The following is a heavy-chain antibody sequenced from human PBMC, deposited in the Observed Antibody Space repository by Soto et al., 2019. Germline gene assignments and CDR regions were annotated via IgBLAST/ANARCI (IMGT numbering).Heavy chain of an antibody. CDR3: ARAENSLKYCSGGSCPLYNWFDP. D-gene: IGHD2-15*01. Sequence: AISGSGGSTYYADSVKGRFTISRDNSKNTLYLQMNSLRAEDTAVYYCARAENSLKYCSGGSCPLYNWFDPWGQGTLVTVSS. V-gene: IGHV3-23*01. CDR2: ISGSGGST. J-gene: IGHJ5*02.